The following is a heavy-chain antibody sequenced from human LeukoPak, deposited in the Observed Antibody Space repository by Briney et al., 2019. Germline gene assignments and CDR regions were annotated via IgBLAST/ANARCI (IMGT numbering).Heavy chain of an antibody. D-gene: IGHD6-13*01. CDR2: IYYTGST. CDR1: GGSINSYY. CDR3: ARHSSSWYGDFDY. V-gene: IGHV4-59*08. Sequence: MSSETLSLTCTVSGGSINSYYWSWIRQPPGKGLEWIGYIYYTGSTNYNPSLKSRVTLSVDTSKNQFSLKLSSVTAADTAVYYCARHSSSWYGDFDYWGQGTLVTVSS. J-gene: IGHJ4*02.